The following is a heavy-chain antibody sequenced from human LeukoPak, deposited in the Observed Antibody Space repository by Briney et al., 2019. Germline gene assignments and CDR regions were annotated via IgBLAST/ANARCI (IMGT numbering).Heavy chain of an antibody. CDR3: ARLSSSWYCEGNR. CDR2: ISSSGSTI. J-gene: IGHJ4*02. V-gene: IGHV3-11*01. Sequence: PGGSLRLSCAASGFTFSDYYMSWIRQAPGKGLEWVSYISSSGSTIYYADSVRGRFTISRDNAKNSLYLQMNSLRAEDTAVYYCARLSSSWYCEGNRGGQGTLVTVSS. CDR1: GFTFSDYY. D-gene: IGHD6-13*01.